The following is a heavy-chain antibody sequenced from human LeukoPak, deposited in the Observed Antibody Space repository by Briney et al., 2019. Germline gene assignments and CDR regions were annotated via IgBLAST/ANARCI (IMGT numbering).Heavy chain of an antibody. V-gene: IGHV3-23*01. CDR2: ISGSGGST. D-gene: IGHD3-3*01. Sequence: PGGSLRLSCIASGFTFNNYAMTWVRQAPGKGLEWVSAISGSGGSTYYADSVKGRFTISRDNSKNTLYLQMNSLRAEDTAVYYCAKAYYDFWSGYYNPEDYWGQGTLVTVSS. CDR1: GFTFNNYA. J-gene: IGHJ4*02. CDR3: AKAYYDFWSGYYNPEDY.